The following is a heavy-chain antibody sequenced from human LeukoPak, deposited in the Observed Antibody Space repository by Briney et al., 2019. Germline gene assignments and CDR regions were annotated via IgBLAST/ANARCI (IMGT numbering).Heavy chain of an antibody. CDR3: ARVGARGYGSGSYFNYYYYGMDV. V-gene: IGHV3-33*01. J-gene: IGHJ6*04. CDR2: IWYDGSNK. CDR1: GFTFSSYG. D-gene: IGHD3-10*01. Sequence: GGSLRLSCAASGFTFSSYGMHWVRQAPGKGLEWVAVIWYDGSNKYYAGSVKGRFTISRDNSKNTLYLQMNSLRAEDTAVYYCARVGARGYGSGSYFNYYYYGMDVWGKGTTVTVSS.